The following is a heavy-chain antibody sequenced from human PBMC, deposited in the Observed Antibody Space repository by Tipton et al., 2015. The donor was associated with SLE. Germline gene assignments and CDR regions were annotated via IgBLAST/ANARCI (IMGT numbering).Heavy chain of an antibody. V-gene: IGHV4-61*02. Sequence: LRLSCTVSGVSISSSRYYSSWSWIRQSAGKGLEWIGRISSTGSTNYNPSLKSRVTMSVDTSENQFSLRVTSVTAADSAIYYCTRDRTPDYYYYYMDVWGKGTTVTVSS. CDR3: TRDRTPDYYYYYMDV. CDR1: GVSISSSRYYSS. D-gene: IGHD2-15*01. CDR2: ISSTGST. J-gene: IGHJ6*03.